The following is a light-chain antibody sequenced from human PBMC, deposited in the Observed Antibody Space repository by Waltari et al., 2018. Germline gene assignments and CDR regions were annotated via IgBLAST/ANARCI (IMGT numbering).Light chain of an antibody. CDR2: GAS. V-gene: IGKV3-20*01. Sequence: EIVLTQSPGTLSLSPGERATVSCRASQSVSSNSLVWYQQKPGQPPRLLIYGASSRATGIPERFSGSGSGTDFTRTISRLEPEDFAVYYCQHYGASPLFTFGPGTKVDI. CDR3: QHYGASPLFT. CDR1: QSVSSNS. J-gene: IGKJ3*01.